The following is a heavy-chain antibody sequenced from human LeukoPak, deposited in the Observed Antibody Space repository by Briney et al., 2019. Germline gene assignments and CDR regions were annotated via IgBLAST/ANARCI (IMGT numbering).Heavy chain of an antibody. CDR1: GFTFSSYD. D-gene: IGHD3-9*01. CDR2: IGTAGDT. Sequence: PGGSLRLSCAASGFTFSSYDMHWVRQATGKGLEWVSAIGTAGDTYYPGSVKGRFTISRENAKNSLYLQMNSLRAGDTAVYYCAREEKYYDILTGYYKGYFDYWGQGTLVTVSS. V-gene: IGHV3-13*04. CDR3: AREEKYYDILTGYYKGYFDY. J-gene: IGHJ4*02.